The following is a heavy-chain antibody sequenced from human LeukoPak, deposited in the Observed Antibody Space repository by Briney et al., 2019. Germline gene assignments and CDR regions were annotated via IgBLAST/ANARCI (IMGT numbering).Heavy chain of an antibody. CDR2: IWYDGSNK. CDR1: GFTFRNYG. D-gene: IGHD3-3*01. Sequence: GGSLRLSCAASGFTFRNYGMNWVRQAPGKGLEWVTIIWYDGSNKYYADSVKGRFTISRDNSKNTLYLQMNSLRAEDTAVYYCAKDSNYDFWSGYSADYWGQGTLVTVSS. V-gene: IGHV3-30*02. J-gene: IGHJ4*02. CDR3: AKDSNYDFWSGYSADY.